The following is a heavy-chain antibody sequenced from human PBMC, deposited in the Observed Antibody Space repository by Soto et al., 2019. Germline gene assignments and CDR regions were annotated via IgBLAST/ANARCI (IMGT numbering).Heavy chain of an antibody. V-gene: IGHV1-58*01. Sequence: SVKVSCKASGFTFTSSAVQWVRQARGQRLEWIGWIVVGSGNTNYAQKFQERVTITRDMSTSTAYMELSSLRSEDTAVYYCAAALVVGYCSGGSCHLDYYYGMDVWGQGTTVTVSS. CDR2: IVVGSGNT. J-gene: IGHJ6*02. CDR3: AAALVVGYCSGGSCHLDYYYGMDV. D-gene: IGHD2-15*01. CDR1: GFTFTSSA.